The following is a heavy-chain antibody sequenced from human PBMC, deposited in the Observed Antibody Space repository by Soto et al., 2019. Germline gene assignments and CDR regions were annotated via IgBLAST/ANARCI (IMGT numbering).Heavy chain of an antibody. V-gene: IGHV3-74*01. D-gene: IGHD6-13*01. CDR2: INSDGRST. CDR1: GFTFSSYW. Sequence: GGSLRLSCAASGFTFSSYWMHWVRQAPGKGLVWVSRINSDGRSTSYADSVKGRFTISRDNAKNTLYLQMNSLRAEDTAVYYCARSHPSWYSGVWYIDLWGRGTLGTGSS. CDR3: ARSHPSWYSGVWYIDL. J-gene: IGHJ2*01.